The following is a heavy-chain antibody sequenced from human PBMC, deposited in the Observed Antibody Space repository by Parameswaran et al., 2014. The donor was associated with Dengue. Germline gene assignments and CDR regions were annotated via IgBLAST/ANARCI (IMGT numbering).Heavy chain of an antibody. Sequence: WIRQPPGKGLEWVSAISGSGGSTYYADSVKGRFTISRDNSKNTLYLQMNSLRAEDTAVYYCAKLWNYFWSGYPRPDYGMDVWGQGTTVTVSS. CDR3: AKLWNYFWSGYPRPDYGMDV. CDR2: ISGSGGST. J-gene: IGHJ6*02. V-gene: IGHV3-23*01. D-gene: IGHD3-3*01.